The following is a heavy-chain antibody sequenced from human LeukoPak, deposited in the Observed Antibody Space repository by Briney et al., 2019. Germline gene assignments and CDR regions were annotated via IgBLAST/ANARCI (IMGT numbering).Heavy chain of an antibody. CDR2: LYSGGSA. J-gene: IGHJ3*02. Sequence: GGSLRLSCAASGFTVSSNYMSWVRQASEKGLEWVSILYSGGSAYYADSVKGRFTISRDNSKNTLYLQMNSLRVEDTAVYYCARTTVESGRYDAFDIWCQGTLVSVSS. V-gene: IGHV3-53*01. D-gene: IGHD4-23*01. CDR3: ARTTVESGRYDAFDI. CDR1: GFTVSSNY.